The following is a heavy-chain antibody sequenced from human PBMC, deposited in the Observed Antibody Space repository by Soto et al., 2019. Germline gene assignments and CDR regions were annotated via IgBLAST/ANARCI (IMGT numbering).Heavy chain of an antibody. Sequence: PGGSLRLSCAASGFTFSSYWMHWVRQAPGKGLVWVSRINSDGRSTTYADSVKGRFTISRDNAKNTLYLQMNSLRAEDTAVYYCATDTAPFAPYVSVTYNWFDPWGQGTLVTVSS. CDR3: ATDTAPFAPYVSVTYNWFDP. CDR1: GFTFSSYW. J-gene: IGHJ5*02. CDR2: INSDGRST. V-gene: IGHV3-74*01. D-gene: IGHD3-10*01.